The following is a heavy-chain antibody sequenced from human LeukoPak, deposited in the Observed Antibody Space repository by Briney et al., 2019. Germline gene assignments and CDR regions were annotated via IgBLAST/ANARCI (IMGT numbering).Heavy chain of an antibody. D-gene: IGHD3-10*01. V-gene: IGHV4-59*01. J-gene: IGHJ4*02. CDR2: IYYSGST. CDR3: ARVPYYYGSGLLFDY. Sequence: SETLSLTCTVSGDSISSYYWSWIRQPPGKGLEWIGYIYYSGSTNYNPSRKSRVTISVDTSKNQFYLKLSSVTAADTAVYYCARVPYYYGSGLLFDYWGQGTLVTVSS. CDR1: GDSISSYY.